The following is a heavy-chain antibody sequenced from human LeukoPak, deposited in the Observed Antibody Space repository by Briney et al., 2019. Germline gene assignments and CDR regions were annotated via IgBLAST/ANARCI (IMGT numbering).Heavy chain of an antibody. J-gene: IGHJ6*02. D-gene: IGHD3-10*01. V-gene: IGHV1-46*01. CDR1: GYTFTCYY. CDR3: ARDGYYGSGNSRKYGMDV. Sequence: ASVKVSCKASGYTFTCYYMHWVRQAPGQGLEWMGIINPSGGSTSYAQKFQGRVTMTRDTSTSTVYMELSSLRSEDTAVYYCARDGYYGSGNSRKYGMDVWGQGTTVTVSS. CDR2: INPSGGST.